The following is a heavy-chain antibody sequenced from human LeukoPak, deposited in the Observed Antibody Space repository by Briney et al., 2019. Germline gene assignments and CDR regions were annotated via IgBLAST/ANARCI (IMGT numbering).Heavy chain of an antibody. J-gene: IGHJ3*02. Sequence: GGSLRLSCAASGFTFSSYAMSWVRQAPGKGLEWVSAISGSGGSTYYADSVKGRFTISRDNAKNSLYLQMNSLRAEDTAVYYCAREVTIFGVVAHAFDIWGQGTMVTVSS. V-gene: IGHV3-23*01. CDR1: GFTFSSYA. CDR2: ISGSGGST. CDR3: AREVTIFGVVAHAFDI. D-gene: IGHD3-3*01.